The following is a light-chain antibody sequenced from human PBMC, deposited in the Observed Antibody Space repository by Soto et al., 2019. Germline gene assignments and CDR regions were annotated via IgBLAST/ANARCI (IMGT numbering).Light chain of an antibody. J-gene: IGKJ4*01. CDR1: QSISTS. CDR2: AAS. Sequence: DIQMTQSPSSLSASVGDRVTITCRASQSISTSLNWYQQKPGKAPKLLLYAASSLQSGVPSRFSGSGSGTDFILTISSLQPEDFATYYCQQSYSTLVTFGGGTKVEIK. CDR3: QQSYSTLVT. V-gene: IGKV1-39*01.